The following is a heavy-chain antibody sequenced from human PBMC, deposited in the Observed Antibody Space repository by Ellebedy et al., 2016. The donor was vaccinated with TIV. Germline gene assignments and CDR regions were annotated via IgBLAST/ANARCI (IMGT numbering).Heavy chain of an antibody. CDR2: ISYDGHNK. J-gene: IGHJ4*02. CDR1: GFTFSSYG. D-gene: IGHD4-23*01. CDR3: ALEPEGNTVVRVFGSRLDY. Sequence: GESLKISCAASGFTFSSYGMPSVRQALGKGLEWVALISYDGHNKYYADSVRGRFTISRDNSKNTLYLQMNSLRPEDTAVYYCALEPEGNTVVRVFGSRLDYWGKGTLVTVSS. V-gene: IGHV3-30*03.